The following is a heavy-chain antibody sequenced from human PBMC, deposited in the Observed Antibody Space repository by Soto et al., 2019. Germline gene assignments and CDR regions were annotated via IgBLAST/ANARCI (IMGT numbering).Heavy chain of an antibody. CDR3: AKDRTVTTYAPYYYYGMDV. D-gene: IGHD4-17*01. Sequence: GGSLRLSCAASGFTFSNYGMHWVRQAPGKGLEWVAVISYDGSNKYYADSVKGRFTISRDNSKNTLYLQMNSLRAEDTAVYYCAKDRTVTTYAPYYYYGMDVWGQGTTVTVSS. CDR1: GFTFSNYG. V-gene: IGHV3-30*18. CDR2: ISYDGSNK. J-gene: IGHJ6*02.